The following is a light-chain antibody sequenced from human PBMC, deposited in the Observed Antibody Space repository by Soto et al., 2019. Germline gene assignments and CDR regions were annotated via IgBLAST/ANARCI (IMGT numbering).Light chain of an antibody. CDR3: QSYDSSLSGHYV. Sequence: QSVLTQPPSVSGAPGQRVTISSTGSSSNIGAGYDVHWYQQLPGTAPKVLIYGNSNRPSGVPDRFSGSKSGTSASLAITGLQAEDEADYYCQSYDSSLSGHYVFGTGTKLTVL. V-gene: IGLV1-40*01. CDR2: GNS. CDR1: SSNIGAGYD. J-gene: IGLJ1*01.